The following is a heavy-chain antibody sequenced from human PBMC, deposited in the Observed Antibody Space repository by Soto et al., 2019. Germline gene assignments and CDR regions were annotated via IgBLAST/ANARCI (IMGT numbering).Heavy chain of an antibody. V-gene: IGHV3-23*01. Sequence: GGSLRLSCAASGFTFSSYAMSWVRQAPGKGLEWVSAISGSGGSTYYADSVKGRFTISRDNSKNTLYLQMNSLRAEDTDVYYCAKDPYDDSSGYMYYFDYWGQGTLVTVSS. D-gene: IGHD3-22*01. CDR3: AKDPYDDSSGYMYYFDY. CDR2: ISGSGGST. J-gene: IGHJ4*02. CDR1: GFTFSSYA.